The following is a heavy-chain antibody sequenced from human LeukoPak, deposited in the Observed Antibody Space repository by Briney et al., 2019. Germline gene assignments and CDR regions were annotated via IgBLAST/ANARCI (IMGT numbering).Heavy chain of an antibody. V-gene: IGHV3-23*01. CDR1: GLTFSTYA. Sequence: QPGGSLRLSCAAAGLTFSTYAMSWVRQAPGKGLEWVSAISSSAASTYYADSVKGRFTISRDNSKNTLYLQMNSLRAEDTAVYYCAKAFMVRGNPAARPIDYWGQGTLVTVSS. CDR2: ISSSAAST. J-gene: IGHJ4*02. D-gene: IGHD3-10*01. CDR3: AKAFMVRGNPAARPIDY.